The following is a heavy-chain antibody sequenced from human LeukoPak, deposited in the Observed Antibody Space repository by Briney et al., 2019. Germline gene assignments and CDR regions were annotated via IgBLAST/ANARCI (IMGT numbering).Heavy chain of an antibody. CDR1: GFTFSSYG. D-gene: IGHD3-10*01. Sequence: GGSLRLSCAASGFTFSSYGMHWVRQAPGKGLEWVAFIRSDGSNKYYADSVKGRFTISRDNSKNTLYLQMNSLRAEDTAVYYCAKSYLWFGELSHFDYWGQGTLVTVSS. J-gene: IGHJ4*02. CDR2: IRSDGSNK. V-gene: IGHV3-30*02. CDR3: AKSYLWFGELSHFDY.